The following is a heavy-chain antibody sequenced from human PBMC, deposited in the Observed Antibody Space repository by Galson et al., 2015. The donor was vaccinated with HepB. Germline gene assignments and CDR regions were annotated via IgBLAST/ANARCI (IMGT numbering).Heavy chain of an antibody. D-gene: IGHD2-15*01. Sequence: SLRLSCAASGFTFSSYWMSWVRQAPGKGLEWVANIKQDGSEKYYVDSVKGRFTISRDNAKNSLYLQMNSLRAEDTAVYYCARDRVVDADPTNWFDPWGQGTLVTVSS. CDR2: IKQDGSEK. J-gene: IGHJ5*02. V-gene: IGHV3-7*03. CDR3: ARDRVVDADPTNWFDP. CDR1: GFTFSSYW.